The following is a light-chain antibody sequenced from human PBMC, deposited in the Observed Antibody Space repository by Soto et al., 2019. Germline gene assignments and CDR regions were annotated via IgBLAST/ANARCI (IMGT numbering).Light chain of an antibody. CDR3: QQYNSYSPT. CDR2: KAS. V-gene: IGKV1-5*03. Sequence: DIQITQSPSTMAASVGDRVTITCRARESITHWVAWYQQKPGKAPKVLIYKASRLVSGVRSRFGRSGSGTEYTLTISSLQPDESATYDCQQYNSYSPTFGQGTKVEIK. J-gene: IGKJ1*01. CDR1: ESITHW.